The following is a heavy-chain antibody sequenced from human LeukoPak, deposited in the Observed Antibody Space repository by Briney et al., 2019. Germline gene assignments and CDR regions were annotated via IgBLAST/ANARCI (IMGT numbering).Heavy chain of an antibody. D-gene: IGHD3-3*01. CDR2: IYYSGST. J-gene: IGHJ5*02. Sequence: GSLRLSCAASGFTVSSNYMSWIRQPPGKGLEWIGYIYYSGSTNYNPSLKSRVTISVDTSKNQFSLKLSSVTAADTAVYYCARSEFLEWLNWFDPWGQGTLVTVSS. CDR3: ARSEFLEWLNWFDP. CDR1: GFTVSSNY. V-gene: IGHV4-59*02.